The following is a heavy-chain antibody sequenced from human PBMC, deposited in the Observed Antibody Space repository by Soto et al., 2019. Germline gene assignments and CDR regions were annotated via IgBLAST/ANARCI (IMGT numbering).Heavy chain of an antibody. J-gene: IGHJ6*02. Sequence: QVQLVQSGAEVKKPGSSVKVSCKASGGTFSSYAISWVRQAPGQGLEWMGGIIPIFGTADYAQKFQGRVTITADESTRTAYMELSSLRSEATAVYYCAGHSGSSPEGRYYYGMDVWGQGTTVTVSS. CDR1: GGTFSSYA. D-gene: IGHD1-26*01. CDR3: AGHSGSSPEGRYYYGMDV. CDR2: IIPIFGTA. V-gene: IGHV1-69*12.